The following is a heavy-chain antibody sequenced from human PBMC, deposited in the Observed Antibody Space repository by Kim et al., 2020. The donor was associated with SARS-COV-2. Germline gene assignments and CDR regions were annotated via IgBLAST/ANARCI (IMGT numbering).Heavy chain of an antibody. CDR2: ISSSGSDK. J-gene: IGHJ5*02. Sequence: GGSLRLSCAASGFTFSSYSMTWVRQAPGKGLEWVSSISSSGSDKYYVDSVKGRFTISRDNAKNSLYLQMNSLRAEDTAVYYCARDGTGSRYCGYDSGAWGQGTLVTVSS. CDR1: GFTFSSYS. CDR3: ARDGTGSRYCGYDSGA. D-gene: IGHD5-12*01. V-gene: IGHV3-21*01.